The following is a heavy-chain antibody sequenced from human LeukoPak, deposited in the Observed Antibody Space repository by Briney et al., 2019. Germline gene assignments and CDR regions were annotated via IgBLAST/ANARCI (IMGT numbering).Heavy chain of an antibody. Sequence: ASVKVSCKASGYTFTSYAMNWVRRAPGQGLEWMGWINTNTGNPTYAQGFTGRFVFSLDTSVSTAYLQICSLKAEDTAVYYCARDLDIVVVPAAIGSNAHYYYGMDVWGQGTTVTVSS. V-gene: IGHV7-4-1*01. CDR3: ARDLDIVVVPAAIGSNAHYYYGMDV. CDR1: GYTFTSYA. CDR2: INTNTGNP. J-gene: IGHJ6*02. D-gene: IGHD2-2*03.